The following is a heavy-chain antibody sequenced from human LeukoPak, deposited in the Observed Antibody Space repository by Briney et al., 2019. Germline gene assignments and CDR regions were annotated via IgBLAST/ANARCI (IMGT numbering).Heavy chain of an antibody. CDR3: ASLGYCSSTSYSNWFDP. D-gene: IGHD2-2*01. Sequence: GGSLRLSCAASGFTFSSYWMHWVRQAPGKGLVWVSRINSDGSSTSYADSVKGRFTISRDNAKNTLYLQMNSLRAGDTAVYYCASLGYCSSTSYSNWFDPWGQGTLVTVSS. CDR2: INSDGSST. CDR1: GFTFSSYW. J-gene: IGHJ5*02. V-gene: IGHV3-74*01.